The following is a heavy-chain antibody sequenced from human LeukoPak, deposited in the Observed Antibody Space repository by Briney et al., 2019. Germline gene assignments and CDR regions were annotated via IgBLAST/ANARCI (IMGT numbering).Heavy chain of an antibody. CDR3: ARVYSGSYGD. Sequence: GGSLRLSCAASGFTVSSNYMSWVRQAPGEGLEWVSVIYSGGSTYYADSVKGRFTISRHNSKNTLYLQMNSLRAEDTAVYYCARVYSGSYGDWGQGTLITVSS. V-gene: IGHV3-53*04. CDR1: GFTVSSNY. J-gene: IGHJ4*02. D-gene: IGHD1-26*01. CDR2: IYSGGST.